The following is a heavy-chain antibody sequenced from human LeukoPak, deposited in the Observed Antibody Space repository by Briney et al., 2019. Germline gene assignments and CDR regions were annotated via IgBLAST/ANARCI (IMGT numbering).Heavy chain of an antibody. V-gene: IGHV1-2*02. Sequence: GASVKVSCKASGYTFTSYYMHWVRQAPGQGLEWMGWINPNSGGTNYAQKFQGRVTMTRDTSISTAYMELSRLRSDDTAVYYCARVGVAGILLYLHFDYWGQGTLVTVSS. CDR1: GYTFTSYY. D-gene: IGHD6-19*01. CDR2: INPNSGGT. J-gene: IGHJ4*02. CDR3: ARVGVAGILLYLHFDY.